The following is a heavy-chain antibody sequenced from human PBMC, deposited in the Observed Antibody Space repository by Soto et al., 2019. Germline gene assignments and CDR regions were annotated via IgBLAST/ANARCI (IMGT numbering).Heavy chain of an antibody. CDR2: IWSDGSNK. CDR3: VTEDESSGHAGTFHH. J-gene: IGHJ1*01. V-gene: IGHV3-30*02. CDR1: GFTFSSYG. D-gene: IGHD3-22*01. Sequence: GGSLRLSCAASGFTFSSYGMHWVRQAPGKGLEWVAVIWSDGSNKYYADSVKGRFTISRDTSKNMLSLQMNSLTPEDTAVYYCVTEDESSGHAGTFHHWGQGTQVTVSS.